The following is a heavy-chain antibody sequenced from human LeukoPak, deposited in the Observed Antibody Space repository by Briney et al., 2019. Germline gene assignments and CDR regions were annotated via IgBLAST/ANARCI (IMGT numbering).Heavy chain of an antibody. CDR3: ARVNCSGGSCYSGGWFDP. Sequence: SETLSLTCAVYGGSFSGYYWSWIRQPPGKGLEWIGYIYYSGSTYYNPSLKSRVTISVDTSKNQFSLKLSSVTAADTAVYYCARVNCSGGSCYSGGWFDPWGQGTLVTVSS. V-gene: IGHV4-30-4*01. CDR2: IYYSGST. CDR1: GGSFSGYY. D-gene: IGHD2-15*01. J-gene: IGHJ5*02.